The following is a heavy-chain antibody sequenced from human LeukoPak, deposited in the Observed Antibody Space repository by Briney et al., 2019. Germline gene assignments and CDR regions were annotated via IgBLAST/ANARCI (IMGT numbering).Heavy chain of an antibody. Sequence: RPSETLSLTCTVSGASISSYYWRWLRRPPGKGLEWIAYIFPSGSINFNPSLKSRVSISVDESKNNFSLDLSSVTAADTAVYYCARRRDETATAAGYYHMDVWGKGTTVTVSS. V-gene: IGHV4-4*09. CDR3: ARRRDETATAAGYYHMDV. J-gene: IGHJ6*03. CDR2: IFPSGSI. CDR1: GASISSYY. D-gene: IGHD3-22*01.